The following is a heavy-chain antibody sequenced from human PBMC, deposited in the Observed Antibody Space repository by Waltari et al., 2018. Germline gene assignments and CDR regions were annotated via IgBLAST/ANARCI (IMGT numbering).Heavy chain of an antibody. V-gene: IGHV4-59*01. CDR2: IYYSGST. CDR3: ARDRGIGHFDY. CDR1: GGSISSYY. D-gene: IGHD1-26*01. J-gene: IGHJ4*02. Sequence: QVQLQESGPGLVKPSETLSLTCTVSGGSISSYYWSWIRQPPGKGLELIGYIYYSGSTNYNPSLTSRVTISVDTSKNQFSLKLSSVTAADTAVYYCARDRGIGHFDYWGQGTLVTVSS.